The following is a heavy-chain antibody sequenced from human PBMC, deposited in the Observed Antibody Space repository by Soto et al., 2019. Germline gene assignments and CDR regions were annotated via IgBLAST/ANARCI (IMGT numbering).Heavy chain of an antibody. Sequence: QVHLQESGPGLVKPSQTLSLTCTVSGDSISSGDYYWTWIRQPPGKGLGWIGYIYYSGTTYRNPSLKSRVSISVDTSKNQLSLQLTSVTVADTAVYYCARHARRRYGDYDYWGQGTLVTVSS. CDR2: IYYSGTT. CDR1: GDSISSGDYY. D-gene: IGHD4-17*01. J-gene: IGHJ4*02. V-gene: IGHV4-30-4*01. CDR3: ARHARRRYGDYDY.